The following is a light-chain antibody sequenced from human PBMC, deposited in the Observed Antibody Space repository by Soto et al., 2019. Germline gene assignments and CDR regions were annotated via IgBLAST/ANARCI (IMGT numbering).Light chain of an antibody. CDR1: QSVSNNY. J-gene: IGKJ5*01. CDR3: QQYGYSPIT. Sequence: EIVLTQSPGTLSLSKGERATLSCRASQSVSNNYLAWYQQKPGQAPRPLIYGASNRATGIPDRFSGSGSGTDFTLTIDGLEPEDFVVYYCQQYGYSPITFGQGTLLEVK. V-gene: IGKV3-20*01. CDR2: GAS.